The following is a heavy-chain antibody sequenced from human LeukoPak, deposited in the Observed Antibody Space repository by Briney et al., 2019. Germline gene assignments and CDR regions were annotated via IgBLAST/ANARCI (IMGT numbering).Heavy chain of an antibody. CDR2: ISGSGGST. Sequence: GGSLRLSCAASGFTFSSYSMSWVRQAPGKGLEWVSAISGSGGSTYYADSVKGRFTISRDNSKNTLYLQMNSLRAEDTAVYYGAKDSCISTSCRGYFDYWGQGTLVTVSS. D-gene: IGHD2-2*01. V-gene: IGHV3-23*01. J-gene: IGHJ4*02. CDR1: GFTFSSYS. CDR3: AKDSCISTSCRGYFDY.